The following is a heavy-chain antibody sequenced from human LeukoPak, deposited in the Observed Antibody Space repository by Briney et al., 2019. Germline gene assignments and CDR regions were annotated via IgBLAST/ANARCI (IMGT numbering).Heavy chain of an antibody. V-gene: IGHV3-23*01. CDR1: GLTFSSSA. CDR3: AARPPIIVGGPFDY. D-gene: IGHD1-26*01. CDR2: ISGSGSST. Sequence: PGGSLRLSCAASGLTFSSSAMGWVRQAPGKGLEWVSTISGSGSSTYYADSVKGRFTISRDNSRNTLFLQMNSLRAEDTAICHCAARPPIIVGGPFDYWGQGTLVTVSS. J-gene: IGHJ4*02.